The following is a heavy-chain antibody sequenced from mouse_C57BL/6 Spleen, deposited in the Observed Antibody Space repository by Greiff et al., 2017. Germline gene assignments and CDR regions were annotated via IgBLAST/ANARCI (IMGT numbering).Heavy chain of an antibody. V-gene: IGHV1-64*01. D-gene: IGHD2-14*01. CDR3: GRGEYDGTRFAY. CDR2: IHPNSGST. J-gene: IGHJ3*01. Sequence: VQLHQPGAELVKPGASVKLSCKASGYTFTSYWMPWVKQRPGQGLEWIGMIHPNSGSTNYNEKFKSKATLTVDKSSSTAYMQLSSLTSEDSAVYYCGRGEYDGTRFAYWGQGTLVTVSA. CDR1: GYTFTSYW.